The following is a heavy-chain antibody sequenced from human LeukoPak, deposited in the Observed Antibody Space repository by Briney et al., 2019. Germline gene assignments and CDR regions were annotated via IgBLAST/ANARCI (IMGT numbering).Heavy chain of an antibody. Sequence: ASVKVSCKASGYTFTSYGISWVRQAPGQGLEWMGRIIPILGIANYAQKFQGRVTITADKSTSTAYMELSSLRSEDTAVYYCAVSLRDSGSYSPWGQGTLVTVSS. CDR1: GYTFTSYG. V-gene: IGHV1-69*04. D-gene: IGHD1-26*01. J-gene: IGHJ5*02. CDR2: IIPILGIA. CDR3: AVSLRDSGSYSP.